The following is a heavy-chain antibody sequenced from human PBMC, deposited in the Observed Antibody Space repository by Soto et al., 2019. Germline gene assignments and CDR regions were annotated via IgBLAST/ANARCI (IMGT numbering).Heavy chain of an antibody. J-gene: IGHJ5*02. CDR2: MNPNSGNT. CDR1: GYTFTSYD. V-gene: IGHV1-8*01. Sequence: QVQLVQSGAEVKKPGASVKVSCKASGYTFTSYDINWVRQATGQGLEYLGWMNPNSGNTGYVQKFQGRVTMTRDTXXXXXXXXXXXXXXXXXXXXXXXRGXXYGDYSRWFDPWGQGTLVTVSS. D-gene: IGHD4-17*01. CDR3: XRGXXYGDYSRWFDP.